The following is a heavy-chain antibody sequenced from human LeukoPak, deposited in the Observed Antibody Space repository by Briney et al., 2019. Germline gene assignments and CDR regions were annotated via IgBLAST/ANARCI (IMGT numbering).Heavy chain of an antibody. CDR2: MFYSGNT. Sequence: ETLSLTCTVSGGSISSYYWSWIRQPAGKGLEWIGRMFYSGNTDYNPSLKSRLTMSIDTSKNQFSLKLSSVTAADTAVYFCARDQEHCSGTSCYPYWYDSWGQGTLVTVSS. CDR3: ARDQEHCSGTSCYPYWYDS. J-gene: IGHJ5*01. V-gene: IGHV4-4*07. D-gene: IGHD2-2*01. CDR1: GGSISSYY.